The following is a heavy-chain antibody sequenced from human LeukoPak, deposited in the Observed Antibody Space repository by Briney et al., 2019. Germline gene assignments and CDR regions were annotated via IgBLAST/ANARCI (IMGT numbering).Heavy chain of an antibody. D-gene: IGHD3-10*01. CDR3: ARGPFVYYGSGSPGYFDY. CDR2: IYYSGST. V-gene: IGHV4-59*01. CDR1: GGSISSYY. J-gene: IGHJ4*02. Sequence: SETLSLTCTVSGGSISSYYWSWIRQPPGKGLEWIGYIYYSGSTNYNPSLKSRVTISVDTSKNQFSLKLSSVTAADAAVYYCARGPFVYYGSGSPGYFDYWGQGTLVTVSS.